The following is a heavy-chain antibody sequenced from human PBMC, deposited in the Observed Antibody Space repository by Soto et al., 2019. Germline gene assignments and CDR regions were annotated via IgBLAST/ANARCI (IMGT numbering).Heavy chain of an antibody. CDR2: IKQDGTEK. D-gene: IGHD5-12*01. V-gene: IGHV3-7*03. Sequence: EVQLVESGGGLVQPGGTLRLSCAASGFTFRGYWMSWVRQAPGKGLEWVATIKQDGTEKIYVDSVKGRFTISRDNAKKSLDLQMNSLRGEDTAIYYCARESGYDWHFEYWGQGTLVTVSS. CDR1: GFTFRGYW. CDR3: ARESGYDWHFEY. J-gene: IGHJ4*02.